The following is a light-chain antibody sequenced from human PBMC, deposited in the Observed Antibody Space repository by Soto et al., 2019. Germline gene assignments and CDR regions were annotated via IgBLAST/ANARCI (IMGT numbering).Light chain of an antibody. CDR2: AAS. CDR1: QGITNY. V-gene: IGKV1-9*01. J-gene: IGKJ4*01. Sequence: IQVTQSPCSLSASVGDRVTITCRASQGITNYLAWNQQKPGIAPKLLIYAASALQSGVSSRFSGRGYGTDFALTISSLLPEDFATYFCQQLYSYPLTFGGGTTVEF. CDR3: QQLYSYPLT.